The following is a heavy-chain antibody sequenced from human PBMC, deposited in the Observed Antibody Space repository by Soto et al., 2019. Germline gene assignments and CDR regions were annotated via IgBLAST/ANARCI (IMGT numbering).Heavy chain of an antibody. CDR3: ARDRLRFLSSFDY. V-gene: IGHV1-3*01. CDR1: GYTFTSYA. J-gene: IGHJ4*02. D-gene: IGHD3-3*01. CDR2: INAGNGNT. Sequence: ASVKDSCKASGYTFTSYAMHWVRQAPGQRLEWMGWINAGNGNTKYSQKFQGRVTITRDTSASTAYMELSSLRSEDTAVYYCARDRLRFLSSFDYWGQGTLVTVSS.